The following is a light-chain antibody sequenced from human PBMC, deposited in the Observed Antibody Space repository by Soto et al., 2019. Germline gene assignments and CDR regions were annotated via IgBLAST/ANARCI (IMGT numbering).Light chain of an antibody. J-gene: IGKJ4*01. CDR2: GAS. CDR1: QSVNIK. CDR3: QQYNSWPPT. Sequence: MTQSPSTLSASIGDRVTITCRASQSVNIKLAWYQQKPGQAPRLVIYGASTRATGIPARFSGSGSGTEFTLAISSLQSEDFAVYYCQQYNSWPPTFGGGTKVEIK. V-gene: IGKV3-15*01.